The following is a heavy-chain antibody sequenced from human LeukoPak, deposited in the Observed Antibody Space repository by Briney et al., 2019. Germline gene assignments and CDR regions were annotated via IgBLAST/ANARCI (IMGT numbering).Heavy chain of an antibody. J-gene: IGHJ3*02. CDR2: ISWNSDEI. CDR3: VKDRRSREYTSSWSYAFDI. CDR1: GFNLDDYA. Sequence: GGSLRLSCLASGFNLDDYAIHWVRQAPGKGLEWVSGISWNSDEIDYADSVKGRFTISRDNAKNSLYLQMSSLRAEDMALYYCVKDRRSREYTSSWSYAFDIWGQGTMVIVSS. V-gene: IGHV3-9*03. D-gene: IGHD6-13*01.